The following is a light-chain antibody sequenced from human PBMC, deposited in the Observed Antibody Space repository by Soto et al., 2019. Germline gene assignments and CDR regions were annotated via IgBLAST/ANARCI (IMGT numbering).Light chain of an antibody. CDR2: EVV. CDR3: SSYAGNNNWV. V-gene: IGLV2-8*01. J-gene: IGLJ3*02. Sequence: QSALTQPPSASGSPGQSVTISCTGTSSDVGGYNFVSWYQQHPGKVPKLIIYEVVKRPSGVPDRFSGSKSGNTASLTVSGLQAEDGADYHCSSYAGNNNWVFGGGTKLTVL. CDR1: SSDVGGYNF.